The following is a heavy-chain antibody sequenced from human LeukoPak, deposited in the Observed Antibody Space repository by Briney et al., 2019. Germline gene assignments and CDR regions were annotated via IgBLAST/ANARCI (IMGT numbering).Heavy chain of an antibody. D-gene: IGHD3-10*01. CDR3: AKGTERYREVSSFDS. CDR1: GFTFNTYT. Sequence: GGSLRLSCAASGFTFNTYTMNWVRQAPGKGLEWVSAISGRGDGTYYADFVKGRFTISRDNSKNTLFLQMNSLRVEDTATYYCAKGTERYREVSSFDSWGRGTLVAASS. CDR2: ISGRGDGT. V-gene: IGHV3-23*01. J-gene: IGHJ4*02.